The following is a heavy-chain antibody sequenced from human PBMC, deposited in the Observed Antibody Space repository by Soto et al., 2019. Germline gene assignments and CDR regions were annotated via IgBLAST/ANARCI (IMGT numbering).Heavy chain of an antibody. J-gene: IGHJ4*02. CDR2: IYYSGST. D-gene: IGHD2-2*01. CDR1: GGSISSSSYY. CDR3: ARYCSSTSCHEGFDY. Sequence: SETLSLTCTVSGGSISSSSYYWGWIRQPPGKGLEWIGSIYYSGSTYYNPSLKSRVTISVDTSKNQFPLKLSSVTAADTAVYYCARYCSSTSCHEGFDYWGQGTLVTVSS. V-gene: IGHV4-39*01.